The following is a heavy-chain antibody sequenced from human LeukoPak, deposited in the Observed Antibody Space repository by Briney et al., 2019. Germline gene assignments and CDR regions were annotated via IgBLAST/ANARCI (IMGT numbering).Heavy chain of an antibody. CDR2: ISSSGSTI. V-gene: IGHV3-11*01. D-gene: IGHD1-26*01. J-gene: IGHJ4*02. Sequence: GGSLRLSCAASGFTFSNYAMSWVRQAPGQGLEWVSYISSSGSTIYYADSVKGRFTISRDNAKNSLYLQMNSLRAEDTAVYYCARDRGGSYSDYWGQGTLVTVSS. CDR1: GFTFSNYA. CDR3: ARDRGGSYSDY.